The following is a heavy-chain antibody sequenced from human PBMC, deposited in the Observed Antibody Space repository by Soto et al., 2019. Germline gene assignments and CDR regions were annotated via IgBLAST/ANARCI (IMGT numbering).Heavy chain of an antibody. J-gene: IGHJ4*02. V-gene: IGHV3-74*01. CDR2: IDGYSTTT. CDR1: GFTFNNKW. Sequence: EVQLVESGGGLVQPGGSLRLSCTASGFTFNNKWMHWVRQAPGKGLVWVSRIDGYSTTTNYADSVKGRFTISRDNAKNTVFLHVNSLTDEERAVYYCARGGEMGFDYWGQGTLVPVSS. D-gene: IGHD1-26*01. CDR3: ARGGEMGFDY.